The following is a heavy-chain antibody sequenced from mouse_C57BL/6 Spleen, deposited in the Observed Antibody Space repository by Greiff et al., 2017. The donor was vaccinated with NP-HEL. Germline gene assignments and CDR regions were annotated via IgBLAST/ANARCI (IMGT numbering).Heavy chain of an antibody. CDR1: GFTFSSYA. CDR2: ISDGGSYT. Sequence: DVHLVESGGGLVKPGGSLKLSCAASGFTFSSYAMSWVRQTPEKRLEWVATISDGGSYTYYPDNVKGRFTLSRDNAKNNLYLQMSHLKSEDTAMYYCARDNYGSSWFAYWGQGTLVTVSA. J-gene: IGHJ3*01. D-gene: IGHD1-1*01. CDR3: ARDNYGSSWFAY. V-gene: IGHV5-4*01.